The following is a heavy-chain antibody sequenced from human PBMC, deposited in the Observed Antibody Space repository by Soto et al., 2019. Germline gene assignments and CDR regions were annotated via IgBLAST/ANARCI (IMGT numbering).Heavy chain of an antibody. CDR1: GFTVSSNY. J-gene: IGHJ6*03. Sequence: PGGSLRLSCAASGFTVSSNYMSWVRQAPGKGLEWVSVIYSGGSTYYADSVKGRFTISRHNSKNTLYLQMNSLRAEDTAVYYCARTPYGSGSYYPAPTDYYMDVWGKGTTVTVSS. D-gene: IGHD3-10*01. V-gene: IGHV3-53*04. CDR3: ARTPYGSGSYYPAPTDYYMDV. CDR2: IYSGGST.